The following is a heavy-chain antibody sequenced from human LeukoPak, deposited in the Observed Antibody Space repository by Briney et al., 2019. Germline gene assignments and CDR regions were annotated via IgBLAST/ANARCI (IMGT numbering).Heavy chain of an antibody. J-gene: IGHJ3*02. V-gene: IGHV3-74*01. D-gene: IGHD3-10*01. CDR1: GFTFSSYW. CDR2: ISSDGSTT. Sequence: GGSLRLSCAASGFTFSSYWMHWVRQGPGKGLVWVSRISSDGSTTSYADSVKGRFTISRDNAKNTLYLQMNSLRVEDTAVYYCARDSRYYYDSRNYDNVAFDMWGQGTMVTVSS. CDR3: ARDSRYYYDSRNYDNVAFDM.